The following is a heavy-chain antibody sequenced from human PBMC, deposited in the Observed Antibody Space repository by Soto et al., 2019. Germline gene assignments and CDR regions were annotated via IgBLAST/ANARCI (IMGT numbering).Heavy chain of an antibody. CDR1: GFSLRTSGAG. J-gene: IGHJ4*02. CDR3: AHRRFGFGDSYDV. V-gene: IGHV2-5*02. D-gene: IGHD3-10*01. CDR2: IYWDDDK. Sequence: QITLKESGPTLVKPTQTLTLTCTFSGFSLRTSGAGVGWFRQPPGEAPEWLGTIYWDDDKRYRPSLERRLTITKYSSKTRVIFTETNMGPGDTATYFFAHRRFGFGDSYDVWGQGTLVTVSS.